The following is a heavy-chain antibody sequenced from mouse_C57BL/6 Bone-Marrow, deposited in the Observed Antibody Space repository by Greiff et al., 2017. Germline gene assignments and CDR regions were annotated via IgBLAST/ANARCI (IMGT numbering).Heavy chain of an antibody. Sequence: EVMLVESEGGLVQPGSSMKLSCTASGFTFSDYYMAWVRQVPEKGLEWVANINYDGSSTYYLDSLKSRFIISRDNAKNILYLKMSSLKSEDTATYYCARGGLYAMDYWGQGTSVTVSS. J-gene: IGHJ4*01. V-gene: IGHV5-16*01. CDR2: INYDGSST. CDR1: GFTFSDYY. D-gene: IGHD2-13*01. CDR3: ARGGLYAMDY.